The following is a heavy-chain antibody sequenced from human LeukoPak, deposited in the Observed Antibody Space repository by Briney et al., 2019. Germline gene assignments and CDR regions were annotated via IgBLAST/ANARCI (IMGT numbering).Heavy chain of an antibody. Sequence: GGSLRLSCAASGFTFSSYAMHWVRQAPGKGLEWVAVISYDGSNIQYADSVKGRFTISRDNSKNTVYLQMNSLRGEDTAVYYCARGGANFFDFWGQGALVTVSS. V-gene: IGHV3-30-3*01. CDR3: ARGGANFFDF. CDR2: ISYDGSNI. D-gene: IGHD2-8*01. CDR1: GFTFSSYA. J-gene: IGHJ4*02.